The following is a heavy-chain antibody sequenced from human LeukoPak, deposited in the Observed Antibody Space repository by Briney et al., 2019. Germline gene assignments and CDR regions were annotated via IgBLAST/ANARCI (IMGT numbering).Heavy chain of an antibody. D-gene: IGHD3-10*01. V-gene: IGHV3-48*04. J-gene: IGHJ5*02. CDR1: GFTFSSTW. Sequence: GGSLRLSCAASGFTFSSTWMNWVRQGPGKGLEWVSYISSSGSTIYYADSVKGRFTISRDNAKNSLYLQTSSLRAEDTAVYHCAKYAHGSGTSFDPWGQGTLVTVSS. CDR2: ISSSGSTI. CDR3: AKYAHGSGTSFDP.